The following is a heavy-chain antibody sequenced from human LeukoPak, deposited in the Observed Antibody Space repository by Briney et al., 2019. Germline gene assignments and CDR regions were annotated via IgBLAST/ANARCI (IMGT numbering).Heavy chain of an antibody. V-gene: IGHV4-30-2*01. CDR3: ARTIDYGDYSSSGHWFDP. J-gene: IGHJ5*02. CDR2: IYHSVST. CDR1: GGSISSGGYS. D-gene: IGHD4-17*01. Sequence: PSETLTLTCAVSGGSISSGGYSWSWIRQPPGKGLEWIGYIYHSVSTYYNPSLKSRVTISVDRSKNQFSLKLSSVTAADTAVYYCARTIDYGDYSSSGHWFDPWGQGTLVTVSS.